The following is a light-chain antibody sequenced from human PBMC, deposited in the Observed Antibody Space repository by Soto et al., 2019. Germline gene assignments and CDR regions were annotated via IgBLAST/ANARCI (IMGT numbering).Light chain of an antibody. Sequence: DIPMTQSPSSVSASVGDRVTITCRASQGLSSWLAWYQQKPGKAPKLLIYAASSLESGVPSRFSGSGSGTDFTLTINSLQPEDFATYYCQQANSLPLTFGGGTKVEIK. CDR3: QQANSLPLT. CDR1: QGLSSW. V-gene: IGKV1-12*01. J-gene: IGKJ4*01. CDR2: AAS.